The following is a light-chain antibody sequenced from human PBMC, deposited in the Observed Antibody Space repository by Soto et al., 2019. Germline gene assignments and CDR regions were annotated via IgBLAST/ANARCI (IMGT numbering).Light chain of an antibody. V-gene: IGLV2-8*01. Sequence: QSVLTQPPSASGSPGQSVTISCTGSSSDVGAYNYVSWYQQHPGKAPKLMIYEVTKRPSGVPDRFSGSKSGNTASLTVSGLQAEDEADYYCSSYAGSNNLPFGGGTTLTVL. CDR2: EVT. CDR3: SSYAGSNNLP. CDR1: SSDVGAYNY. J-gene: IGLJ3*02.